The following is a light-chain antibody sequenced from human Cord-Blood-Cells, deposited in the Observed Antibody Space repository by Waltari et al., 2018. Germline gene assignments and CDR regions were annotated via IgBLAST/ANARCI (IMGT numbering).Light chain of an antibody. CDR2: EGS. Sequence: QSALTQPASVSGSPGPSINISCTGTSRDVGSYNLVSWYQQHPGKPPKSMIHEGSKRPSGVSNRFSGSKSGNTASLTISGLQAEDEADYYCCSYAGSSGVVFGGGTKLTVL. CDR1: SRDVGSYNL. CDR3: CSYAGSSGVV. J-gene: IGLJ2*01. V-gene: IGLV2-23*01.